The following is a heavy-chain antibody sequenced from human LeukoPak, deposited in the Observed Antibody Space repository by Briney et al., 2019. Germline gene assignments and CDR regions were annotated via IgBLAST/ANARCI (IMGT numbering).Heavy chain of an antibody. D-gene: IGHD4-11*01. CDR2: IYYSRST. CDR1: GGSLNSYW. V-gene: IGHV4-59*01. Sequence: PSETLSLTCTVSGGSLNSYWWSWVRQPPGQGLEWIAYIYYSRSTNYNPSLKSRVTISVDKSKNQLSLTLNSVTAADTAIYYCARTATRGITASIRYFDLWGQGTLLTVSS. J-gene: IGHJ4*02. CDR3: ARTATRGITASIRYFDL.